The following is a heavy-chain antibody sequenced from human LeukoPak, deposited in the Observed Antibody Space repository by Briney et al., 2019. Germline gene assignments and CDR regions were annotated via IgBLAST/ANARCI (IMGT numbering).Heavy chain of an antibody. CDR1: GYTITDYY. CDR2: INPNSGGT. D-gene: IGHD1-1*01. V-gene: IGHV1-2*02. CDR3: ARVASTTRRYDAFDI. Sequence: ASVKVSCKASGYTITDYYIHWVRQAPGQALEWMGWINPNSGGTILAQKFQGRVTMTRDTSINTAYMELSSLRSDDTAVYYCARVASTTRRYDAFDIWGQGTMVTVSS. J-gene: IGHJ3*02.